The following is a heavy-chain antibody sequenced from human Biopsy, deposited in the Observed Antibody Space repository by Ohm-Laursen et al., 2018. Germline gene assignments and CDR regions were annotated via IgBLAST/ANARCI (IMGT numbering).Heavy chain of an antibody. Sequence: SETLSLTCAVYGGSFSGYYWSWIRQPPGKGLEWIGELNHRGSTNYNPSPKSRVTISVYTSKNQFSLKLRSVTAADTAVYYCARAVDYYDPYYNYGLDVWGQGTTVTVSS. J-gene: IGHJ6*02. V-gene: IGHV4-34*01. CDR1: GGSFSGYY. D-gene: IGHD3-16*01. CDR2: LNHRGST. CDR3: ARAVDYYDPYYNYGLDV.